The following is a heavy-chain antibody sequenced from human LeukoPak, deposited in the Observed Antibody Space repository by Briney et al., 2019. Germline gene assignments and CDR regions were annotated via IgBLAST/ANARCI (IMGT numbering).Heavy chain of an antibody. J-gene: IGHJ5*02. CDR1: GASISSGTYS. CDR2: IYHTGST. Sequence: SQTLSLTCNVSGASISSGTYSWSWLRQPPGEGLEWIGYIYHTGSTYYNPSLKGRVTISVDRSKNQFSLNLNFVTAADTALYYCARGDGSGSGRWFDPWGQGTLITVSS. V-gene: IGHV4-30-2*01. CDR3: ARGDGSGSGRWFDP. D-gene: IGHD3-10*01.